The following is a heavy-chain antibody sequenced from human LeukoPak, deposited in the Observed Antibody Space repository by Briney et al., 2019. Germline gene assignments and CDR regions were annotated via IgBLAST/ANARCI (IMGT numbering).Heavy chain of an antibody. V-gene: IGHV4-61*02. CDR1: GVSISSDNDC. J-gene: IGHJ5*02. CDR3: ARHGGFTMVRGVNDWFDP. D-gene: IGHD3-10*01. CDR2: ISSSGST. Sequence: SETLSLTCTVSGVSISSDNDCWSWIRQPAGKGLEWIGRISSSGSTNYNPSLKSRIAFSVDTSKNQFSLKLSSVTAADTAVYYCARHGGFTMVRGVNDWFDPWGQGTLVTVSS.